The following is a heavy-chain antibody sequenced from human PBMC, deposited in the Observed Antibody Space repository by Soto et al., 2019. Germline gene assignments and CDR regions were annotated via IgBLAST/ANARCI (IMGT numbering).Heavy chain of an antibody. CDR2: ISAHNGNT. CDR3: ARGGYGDY. V-gene: IGHV1-18*01. D-gene: IGHD1-1*01. Sequence: QVHLVQSGAEVKKPGASVKVSCQASGYAFTTYGITWVRQAPGQGLEWMGWISAHNGNTNYAQKLQGRVSVTRDTSPSTAYLEVRSLRSDDKGVYYCARGGYGDYWGQGARVTVSS. J-gene: IGHJ4*02. CDR1: GYAFTTYG.